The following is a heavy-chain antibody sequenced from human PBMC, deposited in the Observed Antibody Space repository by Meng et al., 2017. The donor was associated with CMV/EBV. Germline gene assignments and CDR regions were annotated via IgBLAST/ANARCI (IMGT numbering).Heavy chain of an antibody. CDR3: ARDLLYGEGWFDP. CDR1: GFTFSYYY. J-gene: IGHJ5*02. Sequence: ASGFTFSYYYMTWLRQAPGKGLEWVSYISSSGGTIYYADSVKGRFTISRDNAKNSLYLQMSSLRAEDTAMYYCARDLLYGEGWFDPWGQGTLVTVSS. V-gene: IGHV3-11*01. CDR2: ISSSGGTI. D-gene: IGHD4-17*01.